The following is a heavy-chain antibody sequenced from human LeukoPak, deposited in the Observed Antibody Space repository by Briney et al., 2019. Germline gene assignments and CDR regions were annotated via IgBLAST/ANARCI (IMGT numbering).Heavy chain of an antibody. J-gene: IGHJ6*04. CDR2: IKQDGSEK. V-gene: IGHV3-7*01. CDR1: GFTFSSYW. CDR3: AELGITMIGGV. Sequence: GGSLRLSCAASGFTFSSYWMSWVRQAPGKGLEWVANIKQDGSEKYYVDSVKGRFTISRDNAKNSLYLQMNSLRTEDTAVYYCAELGITMIGGVWGKGTTVTISS. D-gene: IGHD3-10*02.